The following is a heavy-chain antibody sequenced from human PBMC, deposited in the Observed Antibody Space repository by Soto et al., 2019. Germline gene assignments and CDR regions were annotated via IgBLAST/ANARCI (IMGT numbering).Heavy chain of an antibody. V-gene: IGHV1-3*01. Sequence: QVQLVQSGAEVKKPGASVKVSCKASGYTFTSYAMPWVRQAPGQRLEWMGWINAGNGNTKYSQKFQGRVTITRDTTATTAYMELSSLRSEDTAVYYCARDLGGWPDYWGQGTLVTVSS. J-gene: IGHJ4*02. CDR2: INAGNGNT. CDR1: GYTFTSYA. D-gene: IGHD2-15*01. CDR3: ARDLGGWPDY.